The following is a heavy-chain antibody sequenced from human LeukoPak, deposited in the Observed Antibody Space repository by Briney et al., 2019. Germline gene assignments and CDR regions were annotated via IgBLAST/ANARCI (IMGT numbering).Heavy chain of an antibody. Sequence: GGSLRLSCAASGFTFDDYAMHWVRQAPGKGLEWVSGISWNSDSIDYADSVKGRFTISRDNAKNSLYLQMNSLRAEDTALYYCAKDLKATTEYYFDYWGQGTLVTVSS. V-gene: IGHV3-9*01. D-gene: IGHD1-1*01. CDR2: ISWNSDSI. CDR3: AKDLKATTEYYFDY. CDR1: GFTFDDYA. J-gene: IGHJ4*02.